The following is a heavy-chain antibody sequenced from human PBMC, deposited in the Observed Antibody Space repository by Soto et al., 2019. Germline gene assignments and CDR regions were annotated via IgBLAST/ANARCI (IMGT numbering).Heavy chain of an antibody. Sequence: QVHLVQSGAEVKKPGSSVNISCKASGGTFGTYGLNWVRQFPGQGLEWMGGIIPASDTENYAQKFQGRVTITADKSTNIAHMQMDSLTSDDTAVYYCATAVTAGTYYTYCLDVWGQGTTVTVS. D-gene: IGHD2-21*02. CDR2: IIPASDTE. CDR3: ATAVTAGTYYTYCLDV. CDR1: GGTFGTYG. J-gene: IGHJ6*02. V-gene: IGHV1-69*14.